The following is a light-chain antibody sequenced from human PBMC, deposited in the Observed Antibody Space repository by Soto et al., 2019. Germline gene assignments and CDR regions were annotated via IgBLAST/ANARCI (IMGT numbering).Light chain of an antibody. V-gene: IGLV8-61*01. CDR2: STN. CDR3: VLYMGSDSWV. Sequence: QTVVTQEPSFSVSPGGTVTLTCGLNSGSVSTSYYPSWYQQTPGQAPRTLIYSTNTRSSGVPDRFSGSILGNKAALTITGAQADVESDYYCVLYMGSDSWVFGGGTKLTVL. CDR1: SGSVSTSYY. J-gene: IGLJ3*02.